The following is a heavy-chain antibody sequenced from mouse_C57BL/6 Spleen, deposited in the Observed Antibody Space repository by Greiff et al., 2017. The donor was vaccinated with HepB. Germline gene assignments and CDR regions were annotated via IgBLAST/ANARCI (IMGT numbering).Heavy chain of an antibody. Sequence: EVQLQQSGPELVKPGASVKIPCKASGYTFTDYNMDWVKQSHGKSLEWIGDINPNNGGTIYNQKFKGKATLTVDKSSSTAYMELCSLTSEDTAVYYGARTGYSNYYYAMDYWGQGTSVTVSS. V-gene: IGHV1-18*01. J-gene: IGHJ4*01. D-gene: IGHD2-5*01. CDR3: ARTGYSNYYYAMDY. CDR1: GYTFTDYN. CDR2: INPNNGGT.